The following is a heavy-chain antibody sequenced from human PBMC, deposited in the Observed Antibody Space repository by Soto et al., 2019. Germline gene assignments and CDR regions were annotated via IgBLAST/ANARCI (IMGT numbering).Heavy chain of an antibody. CDR2: INPTGGAT. Sequence: ASVKVSCKASVYTFNGYYIHWVRQAPGQGLEWMGMINPTGGATSNPRKFQGRVSMTRDTSTSTVYMELSSLRSEDTAVYYCARGGYVYGQDYWGQGTLVTVSS. V-gene: IGHV1-46*02. J-gene: IGHJ4*02. CDR3: ARGGYVYGQDY. CDR1: VYTFNGYY. D-gene: IGHD5-12*01.